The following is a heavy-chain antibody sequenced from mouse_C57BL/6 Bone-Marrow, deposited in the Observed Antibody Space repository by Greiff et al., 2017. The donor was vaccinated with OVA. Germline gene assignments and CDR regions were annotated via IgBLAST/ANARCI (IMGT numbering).Heavy chain of an antibody. D-gene: IGHD1-1*01. V-gene: IGHV5-6*02. CDR2: LSSGGSYT. J-gene: IGHJ2*01. CDR3: ARHGDYGSFFDY. CDR1: GFTFSSYG. Sequence: DVKLVESGGDLVKPGGSLKLSCAASGFTFSSYGMSWVRQTPDKRLEWVAPLSSGGSYTYYPDSVKGRCTISRDNAKNTLYLQMSSLKSEDTAMYYCARHGDYGSFFDYWGQGTTLTVSS.